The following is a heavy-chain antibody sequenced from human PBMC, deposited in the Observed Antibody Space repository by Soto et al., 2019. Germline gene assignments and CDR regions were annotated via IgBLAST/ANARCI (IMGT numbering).Heavy chain of an antibody. J-gene: IGHJ6*02. V-gene: IGHV3-23*01. CDR1: GFTFSGYA. CDR3: ARDLAARRYYYYGMDV. CDR2: LTPGGETT. D-gene: IGHD6-6*01. Sequence: GGSLRLSCAASGFTFSGYAMTWVRQAPGKGLEWVSALTPGGETTYYIDSVKGRFTISRDNAKNTLFLQMNSLTAADTAVYYCARDLAARRYYYYGMDVWGQGTTVTVSS.